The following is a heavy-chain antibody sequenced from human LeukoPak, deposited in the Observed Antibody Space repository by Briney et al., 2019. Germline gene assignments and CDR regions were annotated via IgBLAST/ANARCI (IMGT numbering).Heavy chain of an antibody. CDR1: GYTFTSYA. CDR3: ARGWLVRNYYYGMDV. D-gene: IGHD6-19*01. V-gene: IGHV7-4-1*02. Sequence: EASVKVSCKASGYTFTSYAMNWVRQAPGQGLEWMGWINTNTGNPTYAQGFTGRFVFSLDTSVSTAYLQISSLKAEDTAVYYCARGWLVRNYYYGMDVWGQGTTVTVSS. J-gene: IGHJ6*02. CDR2: INTNTGNP.